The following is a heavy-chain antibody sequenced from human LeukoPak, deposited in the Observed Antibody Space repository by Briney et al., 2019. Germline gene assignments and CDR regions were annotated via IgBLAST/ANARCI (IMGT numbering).Heavy chain of an antibody. V-gene: IGHV1-18*01. J-gene: IGHJ4*02. Sequence: ASVKVSCKASGYTFTSYGISWVRQAPGQGLEWMGWISAYNGNTNYAQKLQGRVTMTTDTSTSTAYMELRSLRSDDTAVYYCARIARELLTNTCYFDYWGQGTLVTVSS. CDR2: ISAYNGNT. CDR1: GYTFTSYG. D-gene: IGHD1-26*01. CDR3: ARIARELLTNTCYFDY.